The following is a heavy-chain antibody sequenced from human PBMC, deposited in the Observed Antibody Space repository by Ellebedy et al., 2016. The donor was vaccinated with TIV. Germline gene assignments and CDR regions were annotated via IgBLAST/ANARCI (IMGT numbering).Heavy chain of an antibody. CDR1: GYTFTGYY. D-gene: IGHD6-13*01. J-gene: IGHJ6*02. V-gene: IGHV1-2*04. CDR2: INPNSGGT. CDR3: ARGEAADGMYYYYGMDV. Sequence: AASVKVSCKASGYTFTGYYMHWVRQAPGQGLEWMGWINPNSGGTNYAQKFQGWVTMTRDTSISTAYMELSRLRSDDTAVYYCARGEAADGMYYYYGMDVWGQGTTVTVSS.